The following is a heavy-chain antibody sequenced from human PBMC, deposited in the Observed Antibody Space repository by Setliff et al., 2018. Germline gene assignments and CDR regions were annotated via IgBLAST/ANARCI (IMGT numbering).Heavy chain of an antibody. D-gene: IGHD3-22*01. CDR1: GYTFTNYD. CDR3: ARGLSDYYYEPVSFPILGY. CDR2: MNPNNGTT. J-gene: IGHJ4*02. Sequence: ASVKVSCKASGYTFTNYDINWVRQATGQGLEWMGWMNPNNGTTGYSQKFQGRVTMTRNNSTSTAYMEVSSLRSEDTAVYYCARGLSDYYYEPVSFPILGYWGQGTLVTVSS. V-gene: IGHV1-8*01.